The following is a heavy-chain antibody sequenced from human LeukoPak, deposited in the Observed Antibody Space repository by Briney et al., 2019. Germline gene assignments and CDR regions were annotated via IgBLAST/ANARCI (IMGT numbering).Heavy chain of an antibody. CDR1: GGSISSYY. D-gene: IGHD6-13*01. CDR2: IYYSGST. CDR3: ARKGQGSNWAAEYFQN. Sequence: SETLSLTCTVSGGSISSYYWSWIRQPPGKGLEWIGYIYYSGSTNYNPSLKSRVTISVDTSKNQFSLKLSSVTAADTAVYYCARKGQGSNWAAEYFQNWGQGTLVTVSS. J-gene: IGHJ1*01. V-gene: IGHV4-59*01.